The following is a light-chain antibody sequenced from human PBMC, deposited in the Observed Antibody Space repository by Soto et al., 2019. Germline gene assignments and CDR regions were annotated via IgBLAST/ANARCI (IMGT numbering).Light chain of an antibody. V-gene: IGLV2-23*01. Sequence: QSVLTQPASGSGSPGQSITISCTGTSSDVGSYNLVSWYQQHPGKAPKLMIYEDSKRPSGVSNRFSGSKSGNTASLTISGLQTEDEADYYCCSYADSSTYVFGTGTKSPS. CDR3: CSYADSSTYV. CDR2: EDS. CDR1: SSDVGSYNL. J-gene: IGLJ1*01.